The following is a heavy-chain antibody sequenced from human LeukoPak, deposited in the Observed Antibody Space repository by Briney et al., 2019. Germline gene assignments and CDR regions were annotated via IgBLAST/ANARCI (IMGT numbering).Heavy chain of an antibody. CDR1: GFTFSSYS. Sequence: GGSLRLSCAASGFTFSSYSKNWVRQAPGKGLEWVSYISSSSSTIYYADSVKGRSTISRDNAKNSLYLHMNSLRAEDTAVYYCAREIDYGDYDYWGQGTLVTVSS. CDR3: AREIDYGDYDY. V-gene: IGHV3-48*04. D-gene: IGHD4-17*01. J-gene: IGHJ4*02. CDR2: ISSSSSTI.